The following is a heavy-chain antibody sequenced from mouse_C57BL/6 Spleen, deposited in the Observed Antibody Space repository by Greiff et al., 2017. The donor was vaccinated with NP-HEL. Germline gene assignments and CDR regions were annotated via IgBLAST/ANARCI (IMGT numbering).Heavy chain of an antibody. J-gene: IGHJ4*01. CDR1: EYEFPSHD. CDR2: INSDGGST. CDR3: ARSNPYAMDY. Sequence: EVNVVESGGGLVQPGESLKLSCESNEYEFPSHDMSWVRKTPEKRLELVAAINSDGGSTYYPDTMERRFIISRDNTKKTLYLQMSSLTSEDSAVYFCARSNPYAMDYWGQGTSVTVSS. V-gene: IGHV5-2*01. D-gene: IGHD4-1*01.